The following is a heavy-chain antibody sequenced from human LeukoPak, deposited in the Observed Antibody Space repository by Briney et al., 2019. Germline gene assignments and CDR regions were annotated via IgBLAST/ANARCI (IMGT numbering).Heavy chain of an antibody. CDR3: ARGGVLLWFGELSDY. CDR1: GFTFSSYS. CDR2: ISSSSSYI. V-gene: IGHV3-21*01. J-gene: IGHJ4*02. Sequence: PGGSLRLSCAASGFTFSSYSMNWVRQAPGKGLEWVSSISSSSSYIYYADSVKGRFTISRDNAKNSLYLQMNSLRAEDTAVYYCARGGVLLWFGELSDYWGQGTLVTVSS. D-gene: IGHD3-10*01.